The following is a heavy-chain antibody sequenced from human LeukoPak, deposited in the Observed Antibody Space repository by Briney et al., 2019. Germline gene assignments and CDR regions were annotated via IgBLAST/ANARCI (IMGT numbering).Heavy chain of an antibody. D-gene: IGHD6-13*01. CDR2: INQDGSEK. CDR3: AREQQLGY. CDR1: GFTSRDYA. Sequence: PGRSLRLSCTASGFTSRDYAMSWVRQAPGKGLEWVANINQDGSEKYYVGSVKGRFTISRDNAKNSLYLQMNSLRAEDTAVYYCAREQQLGYWGQGTLVTVSS. J-gene: IGHJ4*02. V-gene: IGHV3-7*01.